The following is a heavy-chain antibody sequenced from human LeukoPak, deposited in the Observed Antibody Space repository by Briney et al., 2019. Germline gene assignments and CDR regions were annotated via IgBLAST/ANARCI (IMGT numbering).Heavy chain of an antibody. Sequence: PGRSLRLSCAASGFTFSSYGMHWVRQAPGKGLEWVAVIWYDGSNKYYADSVKGRFTISRDNSKNTLYLQMNSLRAEDTAVYFCAKVKWKLIGYFDYWGQGTLVTVSS. D-gene: IGHD1-20*01. CDR3: AKVKWKLIGYFDY. V-gene: IGHV3-33*06. J-gene: IGHJ4*02. CDR2: IWYDGSNK. CDR1: GFTFSSYG.